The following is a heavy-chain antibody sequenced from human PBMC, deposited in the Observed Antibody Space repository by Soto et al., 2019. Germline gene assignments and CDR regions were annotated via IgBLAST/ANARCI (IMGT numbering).Heavy chain of an antibody. D-gene: IGHD3-3*01. CDR1: GFTFSSYG. CDR3: ANHHRGFWSGYYMWYFDY. Sequence: QVQLVESGGGVVQPGRSLRLSCAASGFTFSSYGMHWVRQAPGKGLEWVAVISYDGSNKYYADSVKGRFTISRDNSKNTLYLQMNSLRAEDTAVYYCANHHRGFWSGYYMWYFDYWGQGTLVTVSS. J-gene: IGHJ4*02. V-gene: IGHV3-30*18. CDR2: ISYDGSNK.